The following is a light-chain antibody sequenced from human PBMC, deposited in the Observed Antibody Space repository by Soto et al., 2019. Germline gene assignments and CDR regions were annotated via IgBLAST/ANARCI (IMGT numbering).Light chain of an antibody. CDR2: DAS. V-gene: IGKV1-5*01. Sequence: DIQMTQSPSTLSASVGDRVTITCRASQSISSWLAWYQQKPGKAPKLLIYDASSLESGVPSRFSGSGSGTEFTLTISSLQPDDFAVYYCQQYENWPRTFGQGTKVDIK. J-gene: IGKJ1*01. CDR1: QSISSW. CDR3: QQYENWPRT.